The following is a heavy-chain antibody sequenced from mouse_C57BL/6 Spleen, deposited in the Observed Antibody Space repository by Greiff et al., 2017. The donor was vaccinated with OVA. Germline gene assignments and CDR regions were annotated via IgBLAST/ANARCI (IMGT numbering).Heavy chain of an antibody. J-gene: IGHJ2*01. Sequence: EVKLVESGGGLVKPGGSLKLSCAASGFTFSDYGMHWVRQAPEKGLEWVAYISSGSSTISYADTVKGRFTISRDNAKNTLFLQMTSLRSEDTAMYYCARGGAYYYGSSGDFDYWGQGTTLTVSS. CDR3: ARGGAYYYGSSGDFDY. CDR1: GFTFSDYG. CDR2: ISSGSSTI. V-gene: IGHV5-17*01. D-gene: IGHD1-1*01.